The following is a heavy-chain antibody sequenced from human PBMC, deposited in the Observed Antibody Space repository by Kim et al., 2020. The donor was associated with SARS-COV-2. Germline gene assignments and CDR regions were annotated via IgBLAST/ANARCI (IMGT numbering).Heavy chain of an antibody. Sequence: SYADSVKGRFTISRDNAKNTLYLQMNSLRAEDTAVYYCARVWELLPARYWGQGTLVTVSS. CDR3: ARVWELLPARY. J-gene: IGHJ4*02. V-gene: IGHV3-74*01. D-gene: IGHD1-26*01.